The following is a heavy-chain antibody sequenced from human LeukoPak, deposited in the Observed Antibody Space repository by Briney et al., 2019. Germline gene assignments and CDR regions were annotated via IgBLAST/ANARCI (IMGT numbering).Heavy chain of an antibody. CDR3: ARDQRIGGYSYGLTGNFDY. CDR2: ISDDGSNK. V-gene: IGHV3-30-3*01. CDR1: GFTLSSYA. J-gene: IGHJ4*02. D-gene: IGHD5-18*01. Sequence: GGSLRLSCAASGFTLSSYAMHWVRQAPGKGLEWVSVISDDGSNKYYADSVKGRFTISRDNSKNTLYLQMNSLRTEDTAVYYCARDQRIGGYSYGLTGNFDYWGQGTLVTVSS.